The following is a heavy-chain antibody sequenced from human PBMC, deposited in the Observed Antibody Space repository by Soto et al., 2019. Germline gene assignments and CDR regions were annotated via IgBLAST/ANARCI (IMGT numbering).Heavy chain of an antibody. CDR1: GPSVSSDSYS. CDR3: AKDPRFYGMDV. V-gene: IGHV4-61*01. J-gene: IGHJ6*02. CDR2: FYFTGTT. Sequence: QVRLQESGPGLVKPSETLSLTCTVSGPSVSSDSYSWPWIRQPPGKGLEWIGCFYFTGTTTTNPSLESRVSISVDESKNQMSLKLNSVTAADTAVYYCAKDPRFYGMDVWGQGTTVTVSS.